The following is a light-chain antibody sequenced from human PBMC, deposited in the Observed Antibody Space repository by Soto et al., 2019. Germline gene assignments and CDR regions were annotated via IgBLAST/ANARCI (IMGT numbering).Light chain of an antibody. CDR3: QQRSNWPLT. CDR2: GAS. Sequence: IEMTQSPATLSVSPGERATLSCRASQSVTTNMAWYQQKPGQAPRLLIYGASTRATGIPARFSGSGSGTDFTLTISSLEPEDFAVYYCQQRSNWPLTFGGGTKVDIK. CDR1: QSVTTN. J-gene: IGKJ4*01. V-gene: IGKV3-15*01.